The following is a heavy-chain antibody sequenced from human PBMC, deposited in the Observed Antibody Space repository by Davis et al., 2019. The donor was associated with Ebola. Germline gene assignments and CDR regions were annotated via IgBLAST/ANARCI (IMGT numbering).Heavy chain of an antibody. CDR3: ARAGQQLVQKRGFYYYYGMDV. J-gene: IGHJ6*02. D-gene: IGHD6-13*01. CDR2: IYYSGST. Sequence: MPSETLSLTCTVSGGSVNSGSYYWGWVRQPPGKGLEWIGSIYYSGSTYYNPSLKSRATISVDTSNNQFSLKLTSVTAADTAVYYCARAGQQLVQKRGFYYYYGMDVWGQGTTVTVSS. CDR1: GGSVNSGSYY. V-gene: IGHV4-39*07.